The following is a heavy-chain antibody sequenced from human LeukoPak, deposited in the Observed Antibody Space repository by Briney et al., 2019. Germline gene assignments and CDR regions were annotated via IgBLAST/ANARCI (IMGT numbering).Heavy chain of an antibody. Sequence: GASVKVSCKASGYTFTGYYMHWVRQATGQGLEWMGWMNPNSGNTGYAQKFQGRVTITRNTSISTAYMELSSLRSEDTAVYYCARATVGSSSWYSGGVDYWGQGTLVTVSS. V-gene: IGHV1-8*03. CDR2: MNPNSGNT. D-gene: IGHD6-13*01. J-gene: IGHJ4*02. CDR3: ARATVGSSSWYSGGVDY. CDR1: GYTFTGYY.